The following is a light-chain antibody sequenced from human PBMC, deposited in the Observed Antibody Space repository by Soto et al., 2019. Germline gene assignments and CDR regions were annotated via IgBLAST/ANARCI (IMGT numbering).Light chain of an antibody. J-gene: IGKJ5*01. CDR1: QSISNH. CDR3: QQYDNLLIT. CDR2: SAS. Sequence: DIQMTQSPSSLSASVEDRVIITCRASQSISNHLNWYQQKPGKAPKLLIYSASYLEAGVPSRFSGIGSGTDFTFTISSLQAEDIATYYCQQYDNLLITFGQGTRLEIK. V-gene: IGKV1-33*01.